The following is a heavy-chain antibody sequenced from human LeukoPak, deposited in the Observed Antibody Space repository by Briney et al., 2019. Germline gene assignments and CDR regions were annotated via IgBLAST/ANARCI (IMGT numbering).Heavy chain of an antibody. Sequence: SVKVSCKASGYTFTSYYMHWVRQAPGQGLEWMGGIIPIFGTANYAQKFQGRVTITADKSTSTAYMELSSLRSEDTAVYYCARTGLSPGAFDIWGQGTMVTVSS. J-gene: IGHJ3*02. CDR3: ARTGLSPGAFDI. CDR2: IIPIFGTA. CDR1: GYTFTSYY. D-gene: IGHD5/OR15-5a*01. V-gene: IGHV1-69*06.